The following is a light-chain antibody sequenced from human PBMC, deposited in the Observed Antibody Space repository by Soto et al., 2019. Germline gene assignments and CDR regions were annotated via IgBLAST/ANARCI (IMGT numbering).Light chain of an antibody. CDR3: QQYNSYPLT. CDR2: DAS. Sequence: DIQMTQSPSTLSASVGDRVTITCRASQSISSWLAWYQQKPGKAPKLLIYDASSLESGVPSRFSGSGSGTEFTLTISCLQPDDFATYCCQQYNSYPLTFGGGTKVEIK. CDR1: QSISSW. V-gene: IGKV1-5*01. J-gene: IGKJ4*01.